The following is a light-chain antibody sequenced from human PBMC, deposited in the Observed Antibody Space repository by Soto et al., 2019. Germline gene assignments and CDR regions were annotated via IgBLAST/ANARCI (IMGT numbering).Light chain of an antibody. CDR2: DVT. CDR1: SSDVAAHNF. CDR3: RSYTTSNTVV. J-gene: IGLJ2*01. V-gene: IGLV2-14*03. Sequence: QSALTQPASVSESPGQSITISCTGSSSDVAAHNFVSWYQHHPDKAPKLIIYDVTNRPSGVSNRFSGSKSGTTASLTISGLQAEDEADYYCRSYTTSNTVVFGGGTQLTVL.